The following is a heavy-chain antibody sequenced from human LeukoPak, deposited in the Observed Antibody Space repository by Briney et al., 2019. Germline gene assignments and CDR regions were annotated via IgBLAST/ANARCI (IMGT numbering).Heavy chain of an antibody. CDR2: ISSNGGST. D-gene: IGHD5-18*01. CDR3: ARTARHLDY. CDR1: GFTFSSYA. Sequence: GGSLRLSCAASGFTFSSYAMHWVRQAPGKGLEYVSAISSNGGSTYYANSVKGRFTISRDNSKNTLYLQMGSLRAEDMAVYYCARTARHLDYWGQGTLVTVSS. V-gene: IGHV3-64*01. J-gene: IGHJ4*02.